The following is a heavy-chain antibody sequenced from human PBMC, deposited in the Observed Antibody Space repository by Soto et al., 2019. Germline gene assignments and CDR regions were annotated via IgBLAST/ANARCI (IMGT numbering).Heavy chain of an antibody. J-gene: IGHJ6*02. CDR1: GYSFTSYW. D-gene: IGHD2-2*01. CDR3: ARPGETSTSRSGYGMDV. V-gene: IGHV5-51*01. CDR2: IYPGDSDT. Sequence: GESLKISGKGSGYSFTSYWIGWVRQMRGKGLEWMGIIYPGDSDTRYSPSFQGQVTISADKSISTAYLQWSSLKASDTAMYYCARPGETSTSRSGYGMDVWGQGTTVTVSS.